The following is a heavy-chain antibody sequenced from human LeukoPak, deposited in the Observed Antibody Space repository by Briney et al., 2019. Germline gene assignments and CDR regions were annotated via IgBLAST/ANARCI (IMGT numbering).Heavy chain of an antibody. V-gene: IGHV3-33*06. J-gene: IGHJ6*03. CDR2: TWYGGSNN. CDR3: AKGTLATSFYCSSTSCYKQGRAYYYYYMDV. D-gene: IGHD2-2*02. CDR1: TFTFYSNG. Sequence: RYVRHTCAASTFTFYSNGMGRDRQAPGNELKGVAGTWYGGSNNYYADPVKGSFTISTDNSKNTLYLQMNSLRAEDTAVYYCAKGTLATSFYCSSTSCYKQGRAYYYYYMDVWGKGTTVTVSS.